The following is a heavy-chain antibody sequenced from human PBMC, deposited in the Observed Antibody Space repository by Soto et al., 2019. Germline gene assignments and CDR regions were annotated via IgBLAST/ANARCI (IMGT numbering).Heavy chain of an antibody. CDR1: GGSISSGDYY. CDR2: IYYSGST. D-gene: IGHD5-18*01. J-gene: IGHJ6*02. CDR3: ARGRIHLWLPSGMDV. V-gene: IGHV4-31*03. Sequence: QVQLQESGPGLVKPSQTLSLTCTVSGGSISSGDYYWSWIRQHPGKGLECIGYIYYSGSTYYNPSLKSRVTISVDTSQNQFSLKLSSVTAADTAVYYCARGRIHLWLPSGMDVWGQGTTVTVSS.